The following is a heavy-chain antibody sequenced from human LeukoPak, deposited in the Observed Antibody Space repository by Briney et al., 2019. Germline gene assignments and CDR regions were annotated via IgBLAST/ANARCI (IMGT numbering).Heavy chain of an antibody. CDR2: IYSGGST. J-gene: IGHJ4*02. D-gene: IGHD3-22*01. V-gene: IGHV3-53*01. Sequence: PWETLSLTCAVYGGSFSGYYWSWVRQAPGKGLEWVSVIYSGGSTYYADSVKGRFTISRDNSKNTLYLQMNSLRAEDTAVYYCARLSSGLDYWGQGTLVTVSS. CDR1: GGSFSGYY. CDR3: ARLSSGLDY.